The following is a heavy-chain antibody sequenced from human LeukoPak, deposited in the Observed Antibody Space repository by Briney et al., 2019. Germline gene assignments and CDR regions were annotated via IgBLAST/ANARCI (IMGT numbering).Heavy chain of an antibody. D-gene: IGHD1-26*01. V-gene: IGHV3-23*01. CDR3: AKALSGSYLFDY. Sequence: GGSLRLSCAASGFTFSSYSMNWVRQAPGKGLEWVSAISGSGGSTYYADSVKGRFTISRDNSKNTLYLQMNSLRAEDTAVYYCAKALSGSYLFDYWGQGTLVTVSS. CDR2: ISGSGGST. CDR1: GFTFSSYS. J-gene: IGHJ4*02.